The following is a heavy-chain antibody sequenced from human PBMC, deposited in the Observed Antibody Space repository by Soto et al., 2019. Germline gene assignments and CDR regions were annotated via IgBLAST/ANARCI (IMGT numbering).Heavy chain of an antibody. V-gene: IGHV1-8*01. Sequence: GASVKVSCKASGYTFTTYNINWVRQAPGQGLEWMGWMNPDSGKAGYAQRFLGRVTMTRNTSVNTAYMELSSLRSDDTAVYYCAKSPSYWGQGTLVTVSS. J-gene: IGHJ4*02. CDR2: MNPDSGKA. CDR3: AKSPSY. CDR1: GYTFTTYN.